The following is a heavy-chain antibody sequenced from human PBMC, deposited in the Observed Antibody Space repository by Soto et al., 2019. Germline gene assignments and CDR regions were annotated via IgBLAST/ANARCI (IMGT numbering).Heavy chain of an antibody. J-gene: IGHJ3*01. CDR1: GFTFDYYW. Sequence: EVQLVESGGCLVQPGESLRLSCAASGFTFDYYWMHWVRQAPGKGLVWVSRIHSDGTSTTYADSVKGRFTISRDNAKNTLSLQMNSLRAEDTAVYYCARGDRGAFDLWGQGTVVTVSS. V-gene: IGHV3-74*01. CDR2: IHSDGTST. D-gene: IGHD1-26*01. CDR3: ARGDRGAFDL.